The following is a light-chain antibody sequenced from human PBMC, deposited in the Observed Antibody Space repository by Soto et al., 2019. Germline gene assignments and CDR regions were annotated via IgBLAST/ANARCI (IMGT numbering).Light chain of an antibody. Sequence: DIVMTQSPDSLAVSLGERATINCKSSQSVLHSSNNKNYLAWYQQKPGQPPKLLIYWASTRESGVPDRFSGSGSGTDFTLTISSLQAEDVAVYYCQQYYTTPTFGQGTKVEVK. CDR1: QSVLHSSNNKNY. CDR3: QQYYTTPT. CDR2: WAS. V-gene: IGKV4-1*01. J-gene: IGKJ1*01.